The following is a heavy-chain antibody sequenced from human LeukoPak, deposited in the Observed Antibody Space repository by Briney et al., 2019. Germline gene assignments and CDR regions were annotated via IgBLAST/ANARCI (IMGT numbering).Heavy chain of an antibody. CDR3: ARIRDPYGYAHLDL. J-gene: IGHJ4*02. D-gene: IGHD5-18*01. Sequence: GGSLRPSSAASGFIFSSCSMSWVRQAPGNRLEWVSSISGSSFYINYADSVSGRFTISRDNAENSVYLQMSSLRDEDTAVYYCARIRDPYGYAHLDLWGQGTLVTVST. CDR1: GFIFSSCS. V-gene: IGHV3-21*01. CDR2: ISGSSFYI.